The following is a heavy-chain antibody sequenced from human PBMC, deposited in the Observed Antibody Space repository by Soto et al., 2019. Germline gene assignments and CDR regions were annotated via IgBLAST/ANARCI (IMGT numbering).Heavy chain of an antibody. CDR2: IYYSGST. CDR1: GGSISSYY. V-gene: IGHV4-59*12. Sequence: SETLSLTCTVSGGSISSYYWSWIRQPPVKGLEWIGYIYYSGSTNYNPSLKSRVTISVDTSKNQFSLNLSSVTAADMAVYYCAREGSYSAYNFAHGIQLWSFDFWGQGALVTVSS. D-gene: IGHD5-12*01. CDR3: AREGSYSAYNFAHGIQLWSFDF. J-gene: IGHJ4*02.